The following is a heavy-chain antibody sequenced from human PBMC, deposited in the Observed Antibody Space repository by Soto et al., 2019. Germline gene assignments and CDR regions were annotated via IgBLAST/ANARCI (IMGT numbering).Heavy chain of an antibody. CDR2: IRSKATSYAT. CDR1: GFTFSDSI. Sequence: EVQLVESGGGLVQPGGSLKLSCAASGFTFSDSIISWVRQASGKGLEWVGRIRSKATSYATAYAASMKGRFTISRDDSKSTAFLQMSSLKTEDAAVYYCTFNVHGLYYMDVWGKGTTVTVSS. CDR3: TFNVHGLYYMDV. J-gene: IGHJ6*03. D-gene: IGHD6-6*01. V-gene: IGHV3-73*01.